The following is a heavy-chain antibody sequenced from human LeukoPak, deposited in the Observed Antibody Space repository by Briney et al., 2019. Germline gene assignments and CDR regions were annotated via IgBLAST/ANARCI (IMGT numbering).Heavy chain of an antibody. V-gene: IGHV4-31*03. Sequence: PSQTLSLTCTVSGGSISSGGYYWSWIRQHPGKGLEWIGYIYYSGSTYYIPSLKSRVTISVDTSKNQFSLKLSSVTAADTAVYYCARGQYSYGPDYWGQGTLVTVSS. CDR1: GGSISSGGYY. J-gene: IGHJ4*02. CDR3: ARGQYSYGPDY. D-gene: IGHD5-18*01. CDR2: IYYSGST.